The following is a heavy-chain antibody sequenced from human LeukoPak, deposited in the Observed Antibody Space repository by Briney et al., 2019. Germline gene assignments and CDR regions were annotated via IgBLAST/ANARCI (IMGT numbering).Heavy chain of an antibody. CDR1: GLTFSSYT. CDR2: ISSSGSTT. J-gene: IGHJ3*02. V-gene: IGHV3-48*01. CDR3: ARRGHAFDI. Sequence: PGGSLRLSCAASGLTFSSYTMNWVRQAPGKGLEWVSYISSSGSTTYYADSVKGRFTISRDNAKNSLYLQMNSLRAEDTAVYYCARRGHAFDIWGQGTMVTVSS.